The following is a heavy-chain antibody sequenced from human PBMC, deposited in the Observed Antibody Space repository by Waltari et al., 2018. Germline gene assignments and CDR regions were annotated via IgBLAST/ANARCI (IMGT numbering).Heavy chain of an antibody. CDR2: IYTSGST. D-gene: IGHD2-15*01. CDR1: GGSISRYY. Sequence: QVQLQESGPGLVKPSETLSLTCTVSGGSISRYYWSWIPQPAGKGLEWIGRIYTSGSTNYNPSLKSRVTMSVDTSKNQFSLKLSSVTAADTAVYYCARVQRYCSGGSCYPWFDPWGQGTLVTVSS. J-gene: IGHJ5*02. V-gene: IGHV4-4*07. CDR3: ARVQRYCSGGSCYPWFDP.